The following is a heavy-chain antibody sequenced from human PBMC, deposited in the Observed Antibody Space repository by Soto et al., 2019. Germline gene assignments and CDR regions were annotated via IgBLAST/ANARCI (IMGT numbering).Heavy chain of an antibody. J-gene: IGHJ6*02. V-gene: IGHV4-61*01. D-gene: IGHD2-21*02. CDR1: GGSVSSGSHY. CDR2: IYYSGST. Sequence: SETLSLTCTVSGGSVSSGSHYWSWIRQPPGKGLEWIGQIYYSGSTNYNPSLKSRVTISVDTSKNQFSLELSSVTAADTAVYYCARDFCDGDGSDDYYYYAMDVWGQGTTVTVSS. CDR3: ARDFCDGDGSDDYYYYAMDV.